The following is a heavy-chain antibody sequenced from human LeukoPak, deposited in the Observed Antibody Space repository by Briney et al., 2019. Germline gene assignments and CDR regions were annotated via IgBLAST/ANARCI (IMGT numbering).Heavy chain of an antibody. CDR2: IFYSGST. CDR3: ARTGDYSRSTGGWFDP. D-gene: IGHD4-11*01. Sequence: SETLSLTCTVSGGSISSYYWSWIRQPPGKGLEWIACIFYSGSTNYSPSLKSRVTISVATSKNQFSLRLKSVTAADTAVYFCARTGDYSRSTGGWFDPWGQGTLVTVSS. J-gene: IGHJ5*02. CDR1: GGSISSYY. V-gene: IGHV4-59*01.